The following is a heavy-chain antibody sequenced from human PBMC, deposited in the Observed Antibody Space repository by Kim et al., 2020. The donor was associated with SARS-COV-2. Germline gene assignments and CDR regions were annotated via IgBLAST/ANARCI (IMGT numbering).Heavy chain of an antibody. CDR2: ISYDGSNK. CDR1: GFTFSSYA. CDR3: ARETYYYGSGEPGY. D-gene: IGHD3-10*01. V-gene: IGHV3-30*04. J-gene: IGHJ4*02. Sequence: GGSLRLSCAASGFTFSSYAMHWVRQAPGKGLEWVAVISYDGSNKYYADSVKGRFTISRDNSKNTLYLQMNSLRAEDTAVYYCARETYYYGSGEPGYWGQGTLVTVSS.